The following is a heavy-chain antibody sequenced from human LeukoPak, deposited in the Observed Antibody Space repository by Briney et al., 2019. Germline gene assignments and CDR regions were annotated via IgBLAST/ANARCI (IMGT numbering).Heavy chain of an antibody. V-gene: IGHV3-53*01. Sequence: GRSLRLSCAASGFSFSDYFMTWVRQAPGKGLECVSVIYSGGSTYYADSVKGRFTVSRDNSKNTLYLQMNSLRAEDTAMYYCARGLGYCTSTTCLLPFDYWGQGTLVTVSS. CDR1: GFSFSDYF. J-gene: IGHJ4*02. CDR3: ARGLGYCTSTTCLLPFDY. CDR2: IYSGGST. D-gene: IGHD2-2*01.